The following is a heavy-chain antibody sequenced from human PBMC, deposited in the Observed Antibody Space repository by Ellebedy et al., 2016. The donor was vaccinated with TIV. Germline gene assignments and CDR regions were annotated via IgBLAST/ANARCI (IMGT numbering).Heavy chain of an antibody. D-gene: IGHD5-18*01. CDR2: IYPGDSDT. Sequence: GGSLRLSCKGSGYSFTSYWIGWVRQMPGKGLEWMGIIYPGDSDTRYSPSFQGQVTISADKSISTAYLQWGSLRASDTAVYFCMRRADTAMAGDYWGQGTLVTVSS. V-gene: IGHV5-51*01. J-gene: IGHJ4*02. CDR1: GYSFTSYW. CDR3: MRRADTAMAGDY.